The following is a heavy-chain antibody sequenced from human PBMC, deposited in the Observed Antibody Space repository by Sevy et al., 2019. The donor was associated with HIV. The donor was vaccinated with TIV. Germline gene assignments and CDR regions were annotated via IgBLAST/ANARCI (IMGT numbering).Heavy chain of an antibody. CDR2: ITSSSTTI. V-gene: IGHV3-48*02. J-gene: IGHJ4*02. CDR1: GFTFSSYS. Sequence: GGSLRLSCAASGFTFSSYSMNWVRQAPGKGLEWVSYITSSSTTIYYADSVKGRFTISRDNAKNSLYLQMNSLRDDDTAVYYSARDPEKRSCSGDSCWDYWGQGTLVTVS. D-gene: IGHD2-15*01. CDR3: ARDPEKRSCSGDSCWDY.